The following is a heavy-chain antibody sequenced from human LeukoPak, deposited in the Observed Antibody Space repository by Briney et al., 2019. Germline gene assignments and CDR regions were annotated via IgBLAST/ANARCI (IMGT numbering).Heavy chain of an antibody. V-gene: IGHV4-31*03. CDR2: IYYSGST. CDR3: ARGRPPGGWLLYYYYGMDV. Sequence: NPSETLSLTCTVSGGSISSGGYYWSWIRQHPGKGLEWIGYIYYSGSTYYNPSLKSRVTISVDTSKNQFSLKLSSVTAADTAVYYCARGRPPGGWLLYYYYGMDVWGQGTTVTVSS. D-gene: IGHD3-22*01. J-gene: IGHJ6*02. CDR1: GGSISSGGYY.